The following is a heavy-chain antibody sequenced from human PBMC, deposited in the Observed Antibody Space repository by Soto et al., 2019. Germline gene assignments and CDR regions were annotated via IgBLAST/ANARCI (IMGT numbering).Heavy chain of an antibody. V-gene: IGHV3-30-3*01. CDR2: ISYDGSNK. D-gene: IGHD5-18*01. J-gene: IGHJ4*02. CDR3: ARDPGRQIQLWFFDY. CDR1: GFTFSSYA. Sequence: LRLSCASSGFTFSSYAMHWVRQAPGKGLEWVAVISYDGSNKYYADSVKGRFTISRDNSKNTLYLQMNSLRAEDTAVYYCARDPGRQIQLWFFDYWGQGTLVTSPQ.